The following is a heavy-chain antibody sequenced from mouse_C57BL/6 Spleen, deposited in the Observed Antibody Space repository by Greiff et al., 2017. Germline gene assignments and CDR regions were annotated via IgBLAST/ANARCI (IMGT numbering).Heavy chain of an antibody. D-gene: IGHD2-4*01. CDR3: AREDGDYDEAWFAY. CDR1: GFTFSDYY. Sequence: DVQLVESEGGLVQPGSSMKLSCTASGFTFSDYYMAWVRQVPEKGLEWVANINYDGSSTYYLDSLKSRFIISRDNAKNILYLQMSSLKSEDTATYYCAREDGDYDEAWFAYWGQGTLVTVSA. CDR2: INYDGSST. V-gene: IGHV5-16*01. J-gene: IGHJ3*01.